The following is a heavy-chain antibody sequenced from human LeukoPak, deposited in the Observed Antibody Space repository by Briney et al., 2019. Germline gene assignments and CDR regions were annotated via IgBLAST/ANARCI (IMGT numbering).Heavy chain of an antibody. D-gene: IGHD2-15*01. J-gene: IGHJ3*02. CDR2: IRYDGSNK. V-gene: IGHV3-30*02. CDR3: ARVPPRIRGGTFDI. Sequence: PGGSLRLSCAASGFTFSSYGMHWVRQAPGKGLEWVAFIRYDGSNKYYADSVKGRFTISRDNSKNTLYLQMNSLRAEDTAVYYCARVPPRIRGGTFDIWGQGTMVTVFS. CDR1: GFTFSSYG.